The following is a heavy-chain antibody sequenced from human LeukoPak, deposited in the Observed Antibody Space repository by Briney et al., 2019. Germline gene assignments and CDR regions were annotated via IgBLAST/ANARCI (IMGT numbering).Heavy chain of an antibody. J-gene: IGHJ4*02. V-gene: IGHV4-39*01. CDR3: ATNYDFWSGFFDY. Sequence: SQTLSLTCTVSGGSISSGSYYWSWIRQPAGKGLEWIGSIYYSGSTYYNPSLKSRVTISVDTSKNQFSLKLSSVTAADTAVYYCATNYDFWSGFFDYWGQGPLVTVSS. CDR1: GGSISSGSYY. D-gene: IGHD3-3*01. CDR2: IYYSGST.